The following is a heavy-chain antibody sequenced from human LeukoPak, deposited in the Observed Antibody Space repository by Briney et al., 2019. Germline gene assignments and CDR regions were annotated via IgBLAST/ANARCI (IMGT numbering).Heavy chain of an antibody. V-gene: IGHV1-24*01. J-gene: IGHJ4*02. CDR2: FDPEDGET. Sequence: ASVKISCKVSGYTLTELSMHWVRQAPGKGLEWMGGFDPEDGETIYAQKFQGRVTMTEDTSTDTAYMEMSSLGSEDTAVYYCATDESNGIDYWGQGTLVTVSS. CDR1: GYTLTELS. CDR3: ATDESNGIDY. D-gene: IGHD1-26*01.